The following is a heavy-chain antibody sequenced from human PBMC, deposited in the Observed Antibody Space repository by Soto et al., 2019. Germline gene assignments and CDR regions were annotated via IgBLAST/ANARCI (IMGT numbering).Heavy chain of an antibody. CDR3: ARHFSNYGEFDY. V-gene: IGHV4-59*01. J-gene: IGHJ4*02. Sequence: PSETLSLTCAVSGGSISSYYWSWIRQPPGKGLEWIGYIYYSGSTNYNPSLKSRVTISVDTSKNQFSLKLSSVTAADTAVYYCARHFSNYGEFDYWGQGTLVTVSS. D-gene: IGHD4-4*01. CDR1: GGSISSYY. CDR2: IYYSGST.